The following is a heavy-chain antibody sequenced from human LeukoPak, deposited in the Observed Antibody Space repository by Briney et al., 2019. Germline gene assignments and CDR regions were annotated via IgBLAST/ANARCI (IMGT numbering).Heavy chain of an antibody. J-gene: IGHJ6*02. Sequence: SVKVSCKASGGTFSSYAISWVRQAPGQGLEWMGRTIPILGIANYAQKFQGRVTMTEDTSTDTAYMELSSLRSEDTAVYYCATDLIVATSESNYYYYGMDVWGQGTTVTVSS. CDR2: TIPILGIA. V-gene: IGHV1-69*04. D-gene: IGHD5-12*01. CDR1: GGTFSSYA. CDR3: ATDLIVATSESNYYYYGMDV.